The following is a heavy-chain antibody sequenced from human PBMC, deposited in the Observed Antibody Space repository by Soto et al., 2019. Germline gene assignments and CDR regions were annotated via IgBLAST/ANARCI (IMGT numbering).Heavy chain of an antibody. D-gene: IGHD3-9*01. Sequence: QVTLKESGPVLVKPTETLTLTCTVSGFSLSNARMGVSWIRQPPGKALEWLAHIFSNDEKSYSTSLKSRLTISKDTSKSQVVLTMTNMDPVDTATYYCARIGNMSYYEILTGYDFDYWGQGTLVTVSS. J-gene: IGHJ4*02. CDR2: IFSNDEK. CDR1: GFSLSNARMG. V-gene: IGHV2-26*01. CDR3: ARIGNMSYYEILTGYDFDY.